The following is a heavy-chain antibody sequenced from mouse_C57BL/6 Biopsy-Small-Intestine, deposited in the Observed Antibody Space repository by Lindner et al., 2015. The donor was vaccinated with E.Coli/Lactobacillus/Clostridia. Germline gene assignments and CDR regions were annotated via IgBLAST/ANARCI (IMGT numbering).Heavy chain of an antibody. D-gene: IGHD4-1*01. V-gene: IGHV7-1*01. CDR2: SRNKANDYTT. J-gene: IGHJ4*01. CDR1: GFTFSDFY. Sequence: VQLQESGGSLVQSWRSLRLSCATSGFTFSDFYMERVRQAPGKGLEWIAASRNKANDYTTEYSASVKGRFIVSRDTSQSILYLQMNALRAEDTAIYYCARDLGAMDYWGQGTSVTVSS. CDR3: ARDLGAMDY.